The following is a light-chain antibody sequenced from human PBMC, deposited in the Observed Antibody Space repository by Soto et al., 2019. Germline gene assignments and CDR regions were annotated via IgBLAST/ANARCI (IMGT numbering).Light chain of an antibody. J-gene: IGLJ1*01. CDR1: SSNIGGNS. Sequence: QSVLTQPPSVSAAPGQKVTIPCSGSSSNIGGNSVSWYQQLPGTAPKLLIYDDNKRPSGIPDRFSGSKSGTSATLGITGFQTGDEADYYCGSWDSSLSAYVFGTGTKVTLL. V-gene: IGLV1-51*01. CDR2: DDN. CDR3: GSWDSSLSAYV.